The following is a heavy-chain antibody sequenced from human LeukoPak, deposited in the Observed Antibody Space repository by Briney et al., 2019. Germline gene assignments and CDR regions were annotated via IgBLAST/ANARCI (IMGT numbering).Heavy chain of an antibody. CDR3: ARGLYYDWYYGMDV. D-gene: IGHD3-3*01. CDR2: MNPNSGNT. Sequence: APVKVSCKASGYTFTSYDINWVRQATGQGLEWMGWMNPNSGNTGYAQKFQGRVTMTRNTSISTAYMELSSLRSEDTAVYYCARGLYYDWYYGMDVWGQGTTVTVSS. V-gene: IGHV1-8*01. CDR1: GYTFTSYD. J-gene: IGHJ6*02.